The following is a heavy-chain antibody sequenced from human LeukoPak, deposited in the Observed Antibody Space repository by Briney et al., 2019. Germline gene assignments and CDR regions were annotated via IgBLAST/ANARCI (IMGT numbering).Heavy chain of an antibody. CDR3: ARDDPAAAGTSLPDY. V-gene: IGHV3-21*01. Sequence: GGSLRLSCAASGFTFSSYSMNWVRQAPGKGLEWVSSISSSSSYIYYADSVKGRFTISRDNAKNSLYLQMNSLRAEDTAVYYCARDDPAAAGTSLPDYWGQGTLVTVSS. CDR1: GFTFSSYS. J-gene: IGHJ4*02. CDR2: ISSSSSYI. D-gene: IGHD6-13*01.